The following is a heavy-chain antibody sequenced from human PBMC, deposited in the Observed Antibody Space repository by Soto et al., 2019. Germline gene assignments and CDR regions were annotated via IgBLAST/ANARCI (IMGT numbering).Heavy chain of an antibody. D-gene: IGHD3-10*01. CDR3: AGGGVRGVITRTRDYYGMDV. CDR1: GYSFTSYW. J-gene: IGHJ6*02. Sequence: PGESLKISCKGSGYSFTSYWIGWVRQMPGKGLEWMGIIYPGDSDTRYSPSFQGQVTISADKSISTAYLQWSSLKASDTAMYYCAGGGVRGVITRTRDYYGMDVWGQVITVT. V-gene: IGHV5-51*01. CDR2: IYPGDSDT.